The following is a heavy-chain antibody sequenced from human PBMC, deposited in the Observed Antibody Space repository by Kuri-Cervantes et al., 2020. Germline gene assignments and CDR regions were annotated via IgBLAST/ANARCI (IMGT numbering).Heavy chain of an antibody. Sequence: LSLTCAASGFTFDDYGMSWVRQGPGKGLEWVSAISSSGGSTYCADSVKGRFPISRDNSKNRLYLQMNSLKTEDTAVYYCTTDRPTVVTPYYYYYMDVWGKGTTVTVSS. CDR3: TTDRPTVVTPYYYYYMDV. J-gene: IGHJ6*03. D-gene: IGHD4-23*01. CDR2: ISSSGGST. CDR1: GFTFDDYG. V-gene: IGHV3-23*01.